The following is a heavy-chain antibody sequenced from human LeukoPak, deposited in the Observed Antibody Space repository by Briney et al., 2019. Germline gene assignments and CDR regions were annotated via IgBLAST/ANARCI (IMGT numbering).Heavy chain of an antibody. J-gene: IGHJ4*02. CDR1: GGSISGSSYH. Sequence: SETLSLTCTVSGGSISGSSYHWGWIRQPPGKGLEWIGSINYSWHTYYNPSLESRVTISVDSSTNQFSLKVTSVTAADTALYYCAPTYSYTRGGYDYWGPGTLVTVSS. CDR2: INYSWHT. V-gene: IGHV4-39*01. D-gene: IGHD5-18*01. CDR3: APTYSYTRGGYDY.